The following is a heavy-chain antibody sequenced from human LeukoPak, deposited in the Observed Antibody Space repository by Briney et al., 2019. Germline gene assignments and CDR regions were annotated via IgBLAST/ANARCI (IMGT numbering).Heavy chain of an antibody. CDR1: GFTFSSYS. V-gene: IGHV3-48*02. CDR2: ISSSSSTI. Sequence: GGSLRLSCAASGFTFSSYSMNWVRQAPGKGLEWVSYISSSSSTIYYADSVKGRFTISSDNAKNSLYLQMKSLRDEDTAVYYCAGPSRNFDYWGQGTLVTVSS. CDR3: AGPSRNFDY. J-gene: IGHJ4*02.